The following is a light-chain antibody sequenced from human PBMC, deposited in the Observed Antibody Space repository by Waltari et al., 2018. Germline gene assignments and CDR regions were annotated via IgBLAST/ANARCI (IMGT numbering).Light chain of an antibody. CDR3: SSYTSSSTGI. CDR1: SSDIGGYNF. J-gene: IGLJ2*01. CDR2: ECY. Sequence: QSALTQPASVSGSPGQSITISCTGTSSDIGGYNFVSWYQHHPANVPKLEIYECYNRPSGVSYRCTGSKSGNTASLTISGLQAEDEADYYCSSYTSSSTGIFGGGTKLTVL. V-gene: IGLV2-14*01.